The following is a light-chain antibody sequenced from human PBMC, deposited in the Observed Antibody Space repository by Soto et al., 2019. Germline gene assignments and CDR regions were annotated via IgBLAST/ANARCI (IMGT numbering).Light chain of an antibody. CDR1: QSLLHSNGYNY. V-gene: IGKV4-1*01. CDR3: QQYYSAPIT. J-gene: IGKJ5*01. Sequence: DIVMTQSPLSLPVTPGEPASISCRSSQSLLHSNGYNYLAWYQQKPGQPPKLLIYWASTRESGVPDRFSGSGSGTEFTLTINSLQTEDVAVYYCQQYYSAPITFGQGTRLEIK. CDR2: WAS.